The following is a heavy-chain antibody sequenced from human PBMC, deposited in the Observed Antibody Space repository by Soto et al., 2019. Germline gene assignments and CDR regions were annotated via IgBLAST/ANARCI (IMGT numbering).Heavy chain of an antibody. D-gene: IGHD2-21*02. J-gene: IGHJ4*02. CDR3: AKTPLVVVTATPFDY. V-gene: IGHV3-23*01. Sequence: GGSLRLSCAASGFTFSSYAMSWVRQAPGKGVEWVSAISGSGGSTYYADSVKGRFTISRDNSKNTLYLQMNSLRAEDTAVYYCAKTPLVVVTATPFDYWGQGTLVTVSS. CDR1: GFTFSSYA. CDR2: ISGSGGST.